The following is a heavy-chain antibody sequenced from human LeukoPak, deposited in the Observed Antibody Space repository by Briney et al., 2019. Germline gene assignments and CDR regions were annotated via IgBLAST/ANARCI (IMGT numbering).Heavy chain of an antibody. D-gene: IGHD4-17*01. J-gene: IGHJ2*01. CDR2: IYSGGST. Sequence: GGSLRLSCAASGFTVSSNYMSWVRQAPGKGLEWVSVIYSGGSTYYADSVKGRFTISRGNSKNTLYLQMNSLRAEDTVVYYCARDFLYGDQEGYFDLGGGGTLVTVPS. V-gene: IGHV3-53*01. CDR3: ARDFLYGDQEGYFDL. CDR1: GFTVSSNY.